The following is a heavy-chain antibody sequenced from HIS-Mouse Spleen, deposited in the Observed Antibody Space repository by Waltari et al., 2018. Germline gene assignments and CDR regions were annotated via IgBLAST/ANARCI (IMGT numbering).Heavy chain of an antibody. CDR2: IYYSGST. V-gene: IGHV4-39*07. J-gene: IGHJ2*01. Sequence: QLQLPESGPGLVNPSETLSLTCTVLGGSNHSFTSHRGWIRQPPGKGLGWIGSIYYSGSTYYNPSLKSRVTISVDTSKNQFSLKLSSVTAADTAVYYCAREIPYSSSWYDWYFDLWGRGTLVTVSS. CDR3: AREIPYSSSWYDWYFDL. D-gene: IGHD6-13*01. CDR1: GGSNHSFTSH.